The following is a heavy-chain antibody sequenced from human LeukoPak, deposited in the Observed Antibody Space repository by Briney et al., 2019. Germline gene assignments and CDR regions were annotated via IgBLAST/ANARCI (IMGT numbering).Heavy chain of an antibody. J-gene: IGHJ3*02. CDR2: INHSGST. CDR3: ATTVAGTPIDAFDI. V-gene: IGHV4-34*01. Sequence: SETLSLTCAVYGGSFSGYYWSWIRQPPGKGLEWIGEINHSGSTNYNPSLKSRVTISVDTSKNQFSLKLSSVTAADTAVYYCATTVAGTPIDAFDIWGQGTMVTVSS. D-gene: IGHD6-19*01. CDR1: GGSFSGYY.